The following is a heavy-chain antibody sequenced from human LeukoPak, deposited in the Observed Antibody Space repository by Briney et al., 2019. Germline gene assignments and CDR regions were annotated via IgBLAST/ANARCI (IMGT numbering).Heavy chain of an antibody. CDR1: GYTFTSYY. J-gene: IGHJ4*02. Sequence: PGASVKVSCKASGYTFTSYYMHWVRQAPGQGLEWMGIINPSGGSTSYAQKFQGRVTMTRDTSTSTVYMELSSLRSEDTAVYYCARASRLGYSSGWGPGGAFDIWGQGTLVTVSS. V-gene: IGHV1-46*01. CDR2: INPSGGST. CDR3: ARASRLGYSSGWGPGGAFDI. D-gene: IGHD6-19*01.